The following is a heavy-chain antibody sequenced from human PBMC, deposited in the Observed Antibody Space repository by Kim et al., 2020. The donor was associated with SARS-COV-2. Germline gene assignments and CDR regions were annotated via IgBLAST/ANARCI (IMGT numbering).Heavy chain of an antibody. CDR3: VQTYCTADRCKSGYLSLAW. CDR1: GGSISSVDSY. J-gene: IGHJ4*02. V-gene: IGHV4-39*07. Sequence: SETLSLTCSVSGGSISSVDSYWGWIRQPPGKGHQGIGSIFSGGTTHYNPSLRGRVAISLDTSENPFSLRLDSMTAADTALYYCVQTYCTADRCKSGYLSLAWWGQGPPATVSS. CDR2: IFSGGTT. D-gene: IGHD2-8*02.